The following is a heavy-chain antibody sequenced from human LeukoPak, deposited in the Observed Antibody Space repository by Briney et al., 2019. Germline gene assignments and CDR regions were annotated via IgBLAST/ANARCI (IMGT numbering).Heavy chain of an antibody. J-gene: IGHJ4*02. CDR2: INQDGSGR. CDR3: ARDPDYGDPGPFWDY. D-gene: IGHD4-17*01. Sequence: GSLRLSCVASGFTFSTYWMSWVRQAPGKGLEWVANINQDGSGRYHVDSVKGRITISRDNAKNSLYLQMSSLRAEDTAVYYCARDPDYGDPGPFWDYWGQGTLVTVSS. CDR1: GFTFSTYW. V-gene: IGHV3-7*01.